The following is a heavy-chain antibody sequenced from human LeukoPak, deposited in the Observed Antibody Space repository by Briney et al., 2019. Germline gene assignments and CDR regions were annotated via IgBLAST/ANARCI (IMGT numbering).Heavy chain of an antibody. J-gene: IGHJ4*02. D-gene: IGHD3-3*01. CDR1: GLTYNSYW. CDR2: INQDGSKS. CDR3: ARLKSEWQGDYFDY. Sequence: GGSPRLSCAASGLTYNSYWMSWVRQAPGKGLQWVAHINQDGSKSNYVDSVKGRFTISRDNAKNSLYLQMSSLRAEDTAVYYCARLKSEWQGDYFDYWGQGTLVTVSS. V-gene: IGHV3-7*01.